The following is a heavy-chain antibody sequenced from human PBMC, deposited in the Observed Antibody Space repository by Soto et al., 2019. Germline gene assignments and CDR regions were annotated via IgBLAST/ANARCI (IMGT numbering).Heavy chain of an antibody. Sequence: QVQLVESGGGVVQPGRSLRLSCAASGFTFSRHGMHWVRQAPGKGLEWVAVISYDGSEKYYADSVKGRFTISRDNSKNTLYRQMNSLRAEDTAVYYCAKILGVYYHCFGLDVWGQGTTVTVSS. CDR1: GFTFSRHG. D-gene: IGHD3-3*01. CDR2: ISYDGSEK. V-gene: IGHV3-30*18. J-gene: IGHJ6*02. CDR3: AKILGVYYHCFGLDV.